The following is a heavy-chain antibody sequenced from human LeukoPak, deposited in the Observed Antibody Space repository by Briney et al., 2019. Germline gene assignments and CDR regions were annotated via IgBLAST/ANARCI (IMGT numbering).Heavy chain of an antibody. CDR3: TTDLAYFDTNGYPH. J-gene: IGHJ4*02. D-gene: IGHD3-22*01. V-gene: IGHV3-11*05. CDR1: GFTFSDYY. Sequence: GGSLRLSCVASGFTFSDYYMSWIRQAPGKGLEWVSYISSSSDYTNYADSVRGRFTISRDNAKNSLYLQMNSLKTEDTAVYYCTTDLAYFDTNGYPHWGQGTLVTVSS. CDR2: ISSSSDYT.